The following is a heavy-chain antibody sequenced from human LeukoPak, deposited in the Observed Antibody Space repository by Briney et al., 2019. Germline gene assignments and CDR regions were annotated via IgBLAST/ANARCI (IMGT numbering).Heavy chain of an antibody. CDR3: AREVQDILTVYPFLDP. J-gene: IGHJ5*02. CDR1: GYIFTSYF. Sequence: ASVKVSCKASGYIFTSYFIHWVRQAPGQGPEWVGIVHPSGGSTSYAEKFQGRVTMTSDTSTSTVYMELSSLRSEDTAVYYCAREVQDILTVYPFLDPWGQGTLVTVSS. CDR2: VHPSGGST. D-gene: IGHD3-9*01. V-gene: IGHV1-46*01.